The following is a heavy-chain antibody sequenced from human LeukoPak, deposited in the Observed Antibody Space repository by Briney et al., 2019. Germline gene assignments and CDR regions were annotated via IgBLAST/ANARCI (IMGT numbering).Heavy chain of an antibody. CDR3: VQTTGWPGFDY. J-gene: IGHJ4*02. Sequence: SETLSLTCTASGAPISRFYWNWVRQPPGKGLEWIGNIYNGVPTFFNPPLKSRVTLSVDTSKTQFSLQLASVTAADTAVYYCVQTTGWPGFDYWGQGILVTVSS. CDR2: IYNGVPT. D-gene: IGHD6-19*01. CDR1: GAPISRFY. V-gene: IGHV4-4*09.